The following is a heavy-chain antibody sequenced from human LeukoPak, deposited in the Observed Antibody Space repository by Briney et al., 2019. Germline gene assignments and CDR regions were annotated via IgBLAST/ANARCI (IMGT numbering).Heavy chain of an antibody. CDR1: GGTFSSYA. V-gene: IGHV1-69*06. D-gene: IGHD4-17*01. Sequence: SVKVSCKASGGTFSSYAISWVRQAPGQGLEWMGGIIPIFGTANYAQKFQGRVTITADKSTSTAYMELSSLKASDTAMYYCARREGYGEFDYWGQGTLVTVSS. CDR3: ARREGYGEFDY. J-gene: IGHJ4*02. CDR2: IIPIFGTA.